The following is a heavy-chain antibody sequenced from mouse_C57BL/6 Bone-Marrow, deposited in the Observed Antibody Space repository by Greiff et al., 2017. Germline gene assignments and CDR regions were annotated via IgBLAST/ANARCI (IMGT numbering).Heavy chain of an antibody. CDR2: IHPNSGST. D-gene: IGHD1-1*01. J-gene: IGHJ3*01. Sequence: VQLQQSGAELVKPGASVKLSCKASGYTFTSYWMHWVKQRPGQGLEWIGMIHPNSGSTNYNEKFKSKATLTVDKSSSTAYMQLSSLTSEDSAVYYCARGIYYGSSLFAYWGQGTLVTVSA. V-gene: IGHV1-64*01. CDR1: GYTFTSYW. CDR3: ARGIYYGSSLFAY.